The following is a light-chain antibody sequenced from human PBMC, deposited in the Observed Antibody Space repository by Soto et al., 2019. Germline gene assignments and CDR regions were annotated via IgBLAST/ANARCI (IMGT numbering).Light chain of an antibody. CDR3: GSYTGSIYV. J-gene: IGLJ1*01. Sequence: QSAPTQPASVSGSPGQSITISCTGTSSDVGGYKFVSWYQQHPGTAPKLMIYEVSNRPSGVSSRFSGSKSGNTASLTISGLQAEDEADYFCGSYTGSIYVFGNGTKLTVL. CDR1: SSDVGGYKF. CDR2: EVS. V-gene: IGLV2-14*01.